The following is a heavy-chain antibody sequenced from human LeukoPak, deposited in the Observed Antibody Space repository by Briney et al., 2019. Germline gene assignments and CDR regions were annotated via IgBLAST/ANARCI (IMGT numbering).Heavy chain of an antibody. CDR2: ISWNSGSI. V-gene: IGHV3-9*01. CDR3: AKDIQGDFWSGYYPRTYYYYGMDV. J-gene: IGHJ6*02. Sequence: PGGSLRLSCAASGFTFDDYAMHWVRHAPGKGLEWVSGISWNSGSIGYADSVKGRFTISRDNAKNSLYLQMNSLRAEDTASYHCAKDIQGDFWSGYYPRTYYYYGMDVWGQGTTVTVSS. D-gene: IGHD3-3*01. CDR1: GFTFDDYA.